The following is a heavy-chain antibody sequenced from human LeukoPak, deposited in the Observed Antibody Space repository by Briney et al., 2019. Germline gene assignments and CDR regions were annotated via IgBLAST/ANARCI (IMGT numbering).Heavy chain of an antibody. CDR3: ARDLRLWFGESPFDY. Sequence: GGSLRLSCAASGFTFSSYWMNWVRQAPGKGLVWVSRINSDGSSTSYADSVKGRFTISRDNAKNTLYLQMNSLRAEDTAVYYCARDLRLWFGESPFDYWGQGTLVTVSS. CDR2: INSDGSST. CDR1: GFTFSSYW. J-gene: IGHJ4*02. V-gene: IGHV3-74*01. D-gene: IGHD3-10*01.